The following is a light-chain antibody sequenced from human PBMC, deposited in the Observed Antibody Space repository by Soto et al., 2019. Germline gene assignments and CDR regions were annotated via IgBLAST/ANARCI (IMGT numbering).Light chain of an antibody. CDR1: HDIINY. CDR2: DAF. J-gene: IGKJ4*01. CDR3: QQYDNLPVT. Sequence: DIQMTPSPSSLSASVGDRVTITCQASHDIINYLNWFQQKPGEAPKLLIFDAFKLETGVPSRFSGSGSGTDFTLTTSSLQLEDIATYYGQQYDNLPVTFGGGTKVEIK. V-gene: IGKV1-33*01.